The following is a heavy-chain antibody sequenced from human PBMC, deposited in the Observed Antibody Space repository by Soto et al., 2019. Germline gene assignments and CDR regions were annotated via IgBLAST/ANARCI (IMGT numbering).Heavy chain of an antibody. V-gene: IGHV4-34*01. CDR1: GGYFIGYY. Sequence: SETLSLTCSVYGGYFIGYYWSWIRHPPGKGLEWIGEINHSGSTNYNPSLKSRVTISVDTSKNQFSLKLSSVTAADTAVYYCARAEYQLLRSGDWFDPWGQGTLVTVSS. CDR3: ARAEYQLLRSGDWFDP. CDR2: INHSGST. D-gene: IGHD2-2*01. J-gene: IGHJ5*02.